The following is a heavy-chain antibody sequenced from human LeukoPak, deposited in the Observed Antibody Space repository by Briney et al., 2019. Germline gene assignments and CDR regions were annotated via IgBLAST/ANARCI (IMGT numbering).Heavy chain of an antibody. Sequence: GESLRLSCAASGFTFSSYGMHWVRQAPGKGLEWVAVIWYDGSNKYYADSVKGRFTISRDNSKNTLYLQMNSLRAEDTAVYYCARDPYYYDSSGYLSYFDYWGQGTLVTVSS. D-gene: IGHD3-22*01. J-gene: IGHJ4*02. CDR1: GFTFSSYG. CDR3: ARDPYYYDSSGYLSYFDY. V-gene: IGHV3-33*01. CDR2: IWYDGSNK.